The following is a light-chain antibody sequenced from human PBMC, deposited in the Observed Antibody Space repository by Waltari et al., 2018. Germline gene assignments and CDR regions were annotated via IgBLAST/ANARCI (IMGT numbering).Light chain of an antibody. CDR1: QGIGIF. CDR3: QQLHTYPPWT. V-gene: IGKV1-9*01. Sequence: DFQLTQSPSFVSASVGDIGTITCRASQGIGIFLAWYKQKPGTAPKLLIFSASTLQTGVPSRFSGSGSWTDFTLTISNLQPEDFATYYCQQLHTYPPWTFGPGTRVEMK. J-gene: IGKJ1*01. CDR2: SAS.